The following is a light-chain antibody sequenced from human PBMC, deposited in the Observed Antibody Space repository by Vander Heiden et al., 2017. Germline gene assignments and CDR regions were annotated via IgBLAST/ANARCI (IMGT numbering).Light chain of an antibody. J-gene: IGLJ1*01. CDR3: CSYAGSYTFA. CDR2: DVS. V-gene: IGLV2-11*01. Sequence: QSALTQPPPVSGSPGPSVTISCTGTSSDVAGYNFVSWYQQHPAKAPKLMIYDVSKRPSGVPDRFSGSKSGNTASLTISGLQAEDEADYFCCSYAGSYTFAFGTGTKVTVL. CDR1: SSDVAGYNF.